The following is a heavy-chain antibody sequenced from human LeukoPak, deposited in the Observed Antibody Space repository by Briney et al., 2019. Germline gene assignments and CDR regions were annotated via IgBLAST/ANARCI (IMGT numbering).Heavy chain of an antibody. CDR3: AKESHSSGWRGYYFDY. CDR2: ISWNSGSI. Sequence: GGSLRLSCAASGFTFDDYAMHWVRQAPGKGLEWVSGISWNSGSIGYADSVKGRFTISRDNAKNSLYLQMNSLRAEDTALYYCAKESHSSGWRGYYFDYWGQGTLVTVSS. V-gene: IGHV3-9*01. J-gene: IGHJ4*02. D-gene: IGHD6-19*01. CDR1: GFTFDDYA.